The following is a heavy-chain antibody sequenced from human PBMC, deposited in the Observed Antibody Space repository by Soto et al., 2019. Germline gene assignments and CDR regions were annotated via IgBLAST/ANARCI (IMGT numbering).Heavy chain of an antibody. CDR1: GYTFTRYG. CDR3: AMVDVYVTPSPQDV. V-gene: IGHV1-18*01. J-gene: IGHJ6*02. Sequence: QVQLVQSGAEVKNPGASVKVSCKASGYTFTRYGIGWARQAPGQGLERMGWINTYNGNTNYAQNVQGRVTPTTDTSTSTAYMELRSLRSNDTAIYYCAMVDVYVTPSPQDVWGQGTTVIVSS. CDR2: INTYNGNT. D-gene: IGHD3-16*01.